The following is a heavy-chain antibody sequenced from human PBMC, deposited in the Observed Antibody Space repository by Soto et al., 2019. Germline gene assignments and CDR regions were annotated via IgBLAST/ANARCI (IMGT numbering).Heavy chain of an antibody. J-gene: IGHJ2*01. CDR1: GASIGTNNW. CDR3: AGGPRYWSFAL. Sequence: SETLSLTCAVSGASIGTNNWWSWVRQPPGKGLEWIGEVYHSGTTNCNPSLKRRVAVSLDTSTDHFSLTMTSVTAADTGVYFCAGGPRYWSFALWGRGTLVTVSS. D-gene: IGHD1-20*01. V-gene: IGHV4-4*02. CDR2: VYHSGTT.